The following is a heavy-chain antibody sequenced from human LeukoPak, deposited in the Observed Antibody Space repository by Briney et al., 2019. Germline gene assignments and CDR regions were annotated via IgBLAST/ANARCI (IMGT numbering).Heavy chain of an antibody. Sequence: SGGSLRLSCAASGFTFSSYAMSWVRQAPGKGLEWVSAISGSGGSTYYADSVKGRFTISRDNSKDTLYLQMNSLRAEDTAVYYCAKDISFVPRYYFDYWGQGALVTVSS. CDR3: AKDISFVPRYYFDY. CDR1: GFTFSSYA. CDR2: ISGSGGST. J-gene: IGHJ4*02. V-gene: IGHV3-23*01. D-gene: IGHD3-10*01.